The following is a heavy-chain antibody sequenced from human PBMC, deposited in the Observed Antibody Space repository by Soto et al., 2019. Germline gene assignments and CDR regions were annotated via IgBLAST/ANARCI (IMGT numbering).Heavy chain of an antibody. CDR2: IIPYNGNT. V-gene: IGHV1-45*02. CDR1: GYIFTYRY. J-gene: IGHJ5*01. Sequence: SVKVSCKASGYIFTYRYLYWVRQAPGQALEWMGWIIPYNGNTNYAQKFQDRFSITRESSLSTVYMELRSLRSDDTGMYYCARSALDDDGYHYLDSWGQ. D-gene: IGHD5-18*01. CDR3: ARSALDDDGYHYLDS.